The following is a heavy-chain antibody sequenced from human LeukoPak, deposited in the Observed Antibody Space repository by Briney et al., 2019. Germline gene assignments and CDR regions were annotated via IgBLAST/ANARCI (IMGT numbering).Heavy chain of an antibody. CDR2: IYSGGST. J-gene: IGHJ4*02. Sequence: GGSRRLSCAASGFTVSSNYMSWVRQAPGKGLEWVSVIYSGGSTYYADSVKGRFTISRDNSKNTLYLQMNSLRAEDTAVYYCASTKTKQQLVFDYWGQGTLVTVSS. V-gene: IGHV3-53*01. D-gene: IGHD6-13*01. CDR3: ASTKTKQQLVFDY. CDR1: GFTVSSNY.